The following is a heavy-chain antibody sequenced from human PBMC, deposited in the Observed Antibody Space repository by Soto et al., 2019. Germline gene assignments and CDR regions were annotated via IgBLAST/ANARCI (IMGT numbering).Heavy chain of an antibody. J-gene: IGHJ5*01. CDR3: SRGVLPTSLAGWFDP. Sequence: EVQLVESGGGLVNPGGSLRLSCVVSGFPFSTSNMNWVRQAPGKGLEWVSFISRSSTYIYYADSVKGRFTISRDEAKNSLFLQMKSLRAEDTAVDYCSRGVLPTSLAGWFDPWGQGTPVTVSS. CDR1: GFPFSTSN. V-gene: IGHV3-21*04. D-gene: IGHD3-16*01. CDR2: ISRSSTYI.